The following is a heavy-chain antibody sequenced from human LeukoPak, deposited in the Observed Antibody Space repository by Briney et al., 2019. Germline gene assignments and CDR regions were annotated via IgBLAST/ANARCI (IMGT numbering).Heavy chain of an antibody. D-gene: IGHD5-12*01. J-gene: IGHJ3*01. CDR3: ARVDSGHDYGPS. Sequence: ASVKVSCKASGYTFTAYYMHWVRQVPGQGLEWMGRINPNSGDTDYAQKFQGRVIMTRDTSISTAYMEVSRLRSDDSAVYYCARVDSGHDYGPSWGQGTTVTVSS. V-gene: IGHV1-2*06. CDR2: INPNSGDT. CDR1: GYTFTAYY.